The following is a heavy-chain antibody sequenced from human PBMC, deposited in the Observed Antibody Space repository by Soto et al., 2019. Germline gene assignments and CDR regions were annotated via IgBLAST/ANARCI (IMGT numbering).Heavy chain of an antibody. D-gene: IGHD3-10*01. J-gene: IGHJ4*02. CDR1: GFTFNSYA. CDR2: ISRSGGST. V-gene: IGHV3-23*01. Sequence: GGSLRLSCAASGFTFNSYAMSWVRQAPGKGLEWVSTISRSGGSTYYADSVKGRFTISRDNSKNTLYLQMNSLRANDTAVYYCAKDLVHGNYFDYWGQGTQVTVSS. CDR3: AKDLVHGNYFDY.